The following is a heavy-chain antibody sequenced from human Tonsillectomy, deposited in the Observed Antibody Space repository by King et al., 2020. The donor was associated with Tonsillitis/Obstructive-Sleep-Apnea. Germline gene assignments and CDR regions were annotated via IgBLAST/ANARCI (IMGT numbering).Heavy chain of an antibody. J-gene: IGHJ3*02. Sequence: QLVQSGAEVKKPGESLKISCKASGYSFTSFWIGWVRQMPGKGLEWIGYIYYSGSTNYNPSLKSRVTISVDTSKNQFSLKLSPVTAADTAVYYCARVAWDDGFDIWGQGTMVTVSS. CDR3: ARVAWDDGFDI. D-gene: IGHD1-26*01. CDR1: GYSFTSFW. V-gene: IGHV4-59*01. CDR2: IYYSGST.